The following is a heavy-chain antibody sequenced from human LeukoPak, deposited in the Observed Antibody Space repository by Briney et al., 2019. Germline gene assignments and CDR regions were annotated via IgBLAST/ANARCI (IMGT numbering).Heavy chain of an antibody. CDR3: ARLDGYGDYGGL. Sequence: SETLSLTCTVSGGSISSSSYYWGWIRQPPGKGLEWIGSIYYSGSTYYNPSLKSRVTISVDTSKNQFSLKLSSVTAADTAVYYCARLDGYGDYGGLWGQGTLVTVSS. CDR1: GGSISSSSYY. V-gene: IGHV4-39*07. CDR2: IYYSGST. J-gene: IGHJ4*02. D-gene: IGHD4-17*01.